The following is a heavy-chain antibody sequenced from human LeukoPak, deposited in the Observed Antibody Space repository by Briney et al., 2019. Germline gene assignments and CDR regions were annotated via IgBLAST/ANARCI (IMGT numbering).Heavy chain of an antibody. V-gene: IGHV3-9*03. Sequence: GGSLRLSCAASGFTFSSYWMTWVRQAPGKGLEWVSSINWNSGNIGYADSVKGRFTISRDNAKKSLYLQMNSLRADDMALYYWAKTPFRGISGHPDYWGQGTLVTVSS. CDR1: GFTFSSYW. CDR2: INWNSGNI. D-gene: IGHD3-10*01. CDR3: AKTPFRGISGHPDY. J-gene: IGHJ4*02.